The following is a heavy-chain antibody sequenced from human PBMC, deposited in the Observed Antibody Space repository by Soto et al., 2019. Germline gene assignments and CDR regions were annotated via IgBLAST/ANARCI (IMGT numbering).Heavy chain of an antibody. CDR1: GFSFSRYA. CDR3: LARATDY. CDR2: ISGSGDSR. V-gene: IGHV3-23*01. D-gene: IGHD3-3*02. J-gene: IGHJ4*02. Sequence: EVQLLESGGGVVQPGGSLRLSCVASGFSFSRYAMTWVRQAPGRGLEWVSGISGSGDSRHYADSLKGRFTVSRDNSKNTLYLQINGLRAEDTAVYFCLARATDYWGQGTLVTVSS.